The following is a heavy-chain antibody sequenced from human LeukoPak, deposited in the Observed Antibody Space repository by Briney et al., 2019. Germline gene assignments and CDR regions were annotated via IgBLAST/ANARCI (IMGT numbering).Heavy chain of an antibody. J-gene: IGHJ6*02. V-gene: IGHV3-21*01. CDR1: GFTFSSYS. CDR3: ARDHRLRYFGRYYGMDV. D-gene: IGHD3-9*01. Sequence: GGSLRLSCAASGFTFSSYSMNWVRQAPGKGLEWVSSISSSSSYIYYADSVKGRFTISRDNAKNSLYLQMNSLRAEDTAVYYCARDHRLRYFGRYYGMDVWGQGTTVTVSS. CDR2: ISSSSSYI.